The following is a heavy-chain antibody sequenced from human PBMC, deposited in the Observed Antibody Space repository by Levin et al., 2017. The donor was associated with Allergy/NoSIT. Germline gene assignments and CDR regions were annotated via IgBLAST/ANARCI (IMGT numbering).Heavy chain of an antibody. Sequence: PGGSLRLSCTISGISISTYYWSWIRQPPGKGLESIGFIYYSGTTNYNPSLNSRVTISVDTSKNQFSLQLTSVTAADTAVYYCASFGFAYGYTYWGQGTLVTVSS. V-gene: IGHV4-59*01. D-gene: IGHD5-12*01. J-gene: IGHJ4*02. CDR1: GISISTYY. CDR3: ASFGFAYGYTY. CDR2: IYYSGTT.